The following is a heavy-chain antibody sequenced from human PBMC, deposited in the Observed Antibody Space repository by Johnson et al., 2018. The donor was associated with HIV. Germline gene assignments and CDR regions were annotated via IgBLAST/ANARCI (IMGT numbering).Heavy chain of an antibody. D-gene: IGHD3-16*01. V-gene: IGHV3-30*03. Sequence: QVQLVESGGGLVKPGGSLRLSCAASGFTFSDYYMSWIRQAPGKGLEWVAVISYDGSNKYYADSFQGRFTISRDNSKKTLYLQLNSLRAEDSAVYFCARDPPSLLRGAFDIWGQGTMVTVSS. CDR3: ARDPPSLLRGAFDI. CDR1: GFTFSDYY. J-gene: IGHJ3*02. CDR2: ISYDGSNK.